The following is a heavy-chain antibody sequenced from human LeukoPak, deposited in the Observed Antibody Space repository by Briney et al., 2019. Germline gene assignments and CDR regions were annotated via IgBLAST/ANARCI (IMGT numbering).Heavy chain of an antibody. V-gene: IGHV3-74*01. CDR3: AKIRWGPLSAAFDY. J-gene: IGHJ4*01. D-gene: IGHD2-21*02. Sequence: GGSLRLSCAASGLTFSSHWMHWVRQAPGKGLVWVSRITNDGSSTTYADSVKGRFTISRDNAKNMLYLQVNSLRAEDTAVYYCAKIRWGPLSAAFDYWGQGTLVTVSS. CDR2: ITNDGSST. CDR1: GLTFSSHW.